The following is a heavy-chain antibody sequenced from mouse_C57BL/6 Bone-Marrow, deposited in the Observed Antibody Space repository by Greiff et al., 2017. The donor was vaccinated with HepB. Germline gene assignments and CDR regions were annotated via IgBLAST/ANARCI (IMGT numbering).Heavy chain of an antibody. Sequence: VQVVESGAELARPGASVKLSCKASGYTFTSYGISWVKQRTGQGLEWIGEIYPRSGNTYYNEKFKGKATLTADKSSSTAYMELRSLTSEDSAVYFCARRGIYYDYDSFAYWGQGTLVTVSA. J-gene: IGHJ3*01. D-gene: IGHD2-4*01. CDR2: IYPRSGNT. CDR3: ARRGIYYDYDSFAY. CDR1: GYTFTSYG. V-gene: IGHV1-81*01.